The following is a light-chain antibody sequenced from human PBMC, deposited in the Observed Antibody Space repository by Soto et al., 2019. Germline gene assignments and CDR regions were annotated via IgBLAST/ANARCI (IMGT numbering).Light chain of an antibody. V-gene: IGLV2-14*01. CDR2: EVS. CDR3: SSYTRTSTLWV. Sequence: QSVLTQPASVSGSPGQSITISCTGTSSDIGSYNYVSWYQQHPGKAPNLVIYEVSNRPSGVSDRFSGSKSGKTASLTISGLQAEDEADYYCSSYTRTSTLWVFGGGTKLTVL. CDR1: SSDIGSYNY. J-gene: IGLJ3*02.